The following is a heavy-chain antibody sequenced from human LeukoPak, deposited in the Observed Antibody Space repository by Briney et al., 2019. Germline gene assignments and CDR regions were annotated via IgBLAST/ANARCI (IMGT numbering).Heavy chain of an antibody. CDR2: IKQDGSEK. CDR1: GFTFSSYW. CDR3: ARPKGDSSGYGAFDI. J-gene: IGHJ3*02. D-gene: IGHD3-22*01. V-gene: IGHV3-7*03. Sequence: PGGSLRLSCAASGFTFSSYWMSWVRQAPGKGLEWVANIKQDGSEKYYVDSVKGRFTISRDNAKNSLYLQMNSLRAEDTAVYYCARPKGDSSGYGAFDIWGQGTMVTVSS.